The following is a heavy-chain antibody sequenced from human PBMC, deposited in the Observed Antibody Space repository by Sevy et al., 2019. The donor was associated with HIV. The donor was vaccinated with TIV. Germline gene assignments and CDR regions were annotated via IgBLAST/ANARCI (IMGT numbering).Heavy chain of an antibody. V-gene: IGHV3-7*03. CDR1: GFTFSIYY. D-gene: IGHD5-12*01. CDR2: IKSDGSDK. J-gene: IGHJ4*02. CDR3: AREMAIITRYIDY. Sequence: GRSLRLSCAASGFTFSIYYMTWARQAPGKGLEWVANIKSDGSDKYYVDSVKGRFTISRDNSKKTLYLQMNSLRGEDTAIYYCAREMAIITRYIDYWGQGTLVTVSS.